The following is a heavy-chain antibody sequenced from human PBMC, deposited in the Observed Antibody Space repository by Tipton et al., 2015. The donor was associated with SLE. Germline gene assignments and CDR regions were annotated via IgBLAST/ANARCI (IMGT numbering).Heavy chain of an antibody. Sequence: TLSLTCAVYGGSFSGYYWSWIRQPPGKGLEWIGEINHSGSTNYNPSLKSRVTMSVDTSKNQFSLKLSSVTAADTAVYYCARDMTTVTAWFDPWGQGTLVTVSS. J-gene: IGHJ5*02. D-gene: IGHD4-17*01. CDR3: ARDMTTVTAWFDP. V-gene: IGHV4-34*01. CDR1: GGSFSGYY. CDR2: INHSGST.